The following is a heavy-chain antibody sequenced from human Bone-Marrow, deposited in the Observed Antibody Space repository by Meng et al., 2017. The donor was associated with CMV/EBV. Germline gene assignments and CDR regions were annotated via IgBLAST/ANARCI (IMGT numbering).Heavy chain of an antibody. J-gene: IGHJ6*02. Sequence: LSLTCAASGFTFDDYAMHWVRQAPGKGLEWVAVISYDGSNKYYADSVKGRFTISRDNSKNTLYPQMNSLRAEDTAVYYCARDGFWSAYYLDGMDVWGQGTTVTVSS. CDR2: ISYDGSNK. D-gene: IGHD3-3*01. CDR3: ARDGFWSAYYLDGMDV. CDR1: GFTFDDYA. V-gene: IGHV3-30*04.